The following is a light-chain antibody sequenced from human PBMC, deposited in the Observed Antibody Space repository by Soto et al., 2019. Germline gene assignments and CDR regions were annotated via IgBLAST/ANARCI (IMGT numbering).Light chain of an antibody. CDR3: PQYASSPLT. CDR2: GAS. CDR1: QSVRSNY. Sequence: EIVLTQSPGTLSLSSGERATLSCRASQSVRSNYLAWYQQKPGQAPRLLIYGASSRATGIPDRFGGSGSGTDFTLTISRLEPEDFAVYYCPQYASSPLTFGGATKVEIK. J-gene: IGKJ4*01. V-gene: IGKV3-20*01.